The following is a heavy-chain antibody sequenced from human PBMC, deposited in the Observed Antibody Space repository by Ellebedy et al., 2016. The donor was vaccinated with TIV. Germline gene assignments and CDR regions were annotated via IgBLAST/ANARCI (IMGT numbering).Heavy chain of an antibody. J-gene: IGHJ4*02. CDR2: IGDSGTT. Sequence: GESLKISCAASGFTLTNYGMSWVRQAPGKGLEWVSAIGDSGTTYYADSVKGRFTISRDTPKNTLYLQMNSLRGEDTAVYYCAKARSSSSFFDYWGQGTLVTVSS. V-gene: IGHV3-23*01. CDR3: AKARSSSSFFDY. D-gene: IGHD6-6*01. CDR1: GFTLTNYG.